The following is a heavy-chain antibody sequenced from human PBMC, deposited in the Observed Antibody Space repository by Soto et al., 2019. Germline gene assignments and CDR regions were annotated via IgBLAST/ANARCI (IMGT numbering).Heavy chain of an antibody. CDR1: GYSFISYW. CDR3: ARGVRFLGGYKNYFFDEMEV. CDR2: IDPSDSYT. J-gene: IGHJ6*02. D-gene: IGHD3-3*01. V-gene: IGHV5-10-1*01. Sequence: PGESLKISCKGSGYSFISYWISWVRQMPGKGLEWMGRIDPSDSYTNYSPSFQGHVTISADKSISTAYLQWSSLKASDTSMYYCARGVRFLGGYKNYFFDEMEVWGQGATVTTSS.